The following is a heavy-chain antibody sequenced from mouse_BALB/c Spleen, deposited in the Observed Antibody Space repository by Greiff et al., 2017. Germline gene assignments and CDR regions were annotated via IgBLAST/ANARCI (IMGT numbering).Heavy chain of an antibody. J-gene: IGHJ2*01. V-gene: IGHV5-12-1*01. Sequence: EVHLVESGGGLVKPGGSLKLSCAASGFAFSSYDMSWVRQTPEKRLEWVAYISSGGGSTYYPDTVKGRFTISRDNAKNTLYLQMSSLKSEDTAMYYCARLRYYFDYWGQGTTLTVSS. CDR2: ISSGGGST. CDR3: ARLRYYFDY. CDR1: GFAFSSYD.